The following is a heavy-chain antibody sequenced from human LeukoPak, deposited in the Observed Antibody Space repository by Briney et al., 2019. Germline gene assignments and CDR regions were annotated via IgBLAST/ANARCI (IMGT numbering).Heavy chain of an antibody. CDR1: GGTFSSYA. D-gene: IGHD3-10*01. V-gene: IGHV1-69*05. J-gene: IGHJ2*01. CDR2: IIPIFGTA. CDR3: VSIRGSTYWYFDL. Sequence: ASVKVSCKASGGTFSSYAISWVRQAPGQGLEWMGGIIPIFGTANYAQKFQGRVTITTDESTSTAYMELSSLRSEDTAVYSCVSIRGSTYWYFDLWGRGTLVTVSS.